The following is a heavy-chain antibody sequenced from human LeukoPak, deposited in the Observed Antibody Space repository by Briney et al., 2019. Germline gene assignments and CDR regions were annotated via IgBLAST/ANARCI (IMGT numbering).Heavy chain of an antibody. V-gene: IGHV3-7*04. J-gene: IGHJ4*02. Sequence: GGSLRLSCAASGFTFSKTWMSWVRQTPEKGLEWVANIKEDGSAEYYVDSVKGRFTISRDNARNSLYLQMNSLRAEDTAVYYCAKDDDGYYWGQGILVNVSS. D-gene: IGHD3-3*01. CDR2: IKEDGSAE. CDR1: GFTFSKTW. CDR3: AKDDDGYY.